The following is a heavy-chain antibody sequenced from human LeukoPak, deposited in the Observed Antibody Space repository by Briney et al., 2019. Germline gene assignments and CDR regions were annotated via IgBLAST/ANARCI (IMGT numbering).Heavy chain of an antibody. Sequence: GRSLRLSCAASGFTFDDYAMHWVRQAPGKGLEWVSGISWNSGSIGYADSVKGRFTISRDNAKNSLYLQMNSLRAEDTALYYCAKVSYDSSGPFDYWGQGTLVTVSS. CDR2: ISWNSGSI. V-gene: IGHV3-9*01. CDR3: AKVSYDSSGPFDY. D-gene: IGHD3-22*01. CDR1: GFTFDDYA. J-gene: IGHJ4*02.